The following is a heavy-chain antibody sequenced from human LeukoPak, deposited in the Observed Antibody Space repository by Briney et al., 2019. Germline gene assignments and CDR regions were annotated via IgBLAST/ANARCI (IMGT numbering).Heavy chain of an antibody. CDR2: IIPIFGTA. CDR3: ARGPYGLGAFDI. D-gene: IGHD3/OR15-3a*01. V-gene: IGHV1-69*05. Sequence: GASVKVSCKASGGTFSSYAISWVRQAPGQGLEWMGGIIPIFGTANYAQKLQGRVTITTDESTSTAYMELSSLRSEDTAVYYCARGPYGLGAFDIWGQGTMVTVSS. J-gene: IGHJ3*02. CDR1: GGTFSSYA.